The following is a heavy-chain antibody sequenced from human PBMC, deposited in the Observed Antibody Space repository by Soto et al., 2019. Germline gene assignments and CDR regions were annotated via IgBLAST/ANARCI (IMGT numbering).Heavy chain of an antibody. CDR1: GASVSTGVYY. D-gene: IGHD3-10*02. CDR3: AGAVSDFDVRRYRTSYFDQ. V-gene: IGHV4-31*03. CDR2: IDNSGST. J-gene: IGHJ4*02. Sequence: QVQLDEWGPGQVLPSQTLSLSCTVSGASVSTGVYYWTWIRQHAGTGLEWIGYIDNSGSTYYNPSLTGRVDISVDTSKNEFSLNLQSLTAADTVFYYCAGAVSDFDVRRYRTSYFDQWGQGILVTVAS.